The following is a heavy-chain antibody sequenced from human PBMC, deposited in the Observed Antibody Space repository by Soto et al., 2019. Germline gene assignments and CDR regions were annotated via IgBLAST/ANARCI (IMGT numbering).Heavy chain of an antibody. CDR2: IYHSGST. CDR3: ARGGSSGWYVFGY. V-gene: IGHV4-38-2*01. J-gene: IGHJ4*02. D-gene: IGHD6-19*01. CDR1: GYSISSGYY. Sequence: SETLSLTCAVSGYSISSGYYWGWIRQPPGKGLEWIGSIYHSGSTYYNPSLKSRVTISVDTSKNQFSLKLSSVTAADTAVYYCARGGSSGWYVFGYWGQGTLVTVSS.